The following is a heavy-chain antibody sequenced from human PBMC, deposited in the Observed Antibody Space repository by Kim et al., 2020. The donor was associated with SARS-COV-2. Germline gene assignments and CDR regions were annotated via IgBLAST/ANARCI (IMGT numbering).Heavy chain of an antibody. Sequence: GGSLRLSCAASGFTFSSYAMHWVRQAPGKGLEWVAVIWYDGSNKYYADSVKGRFTISRDNSKNTLYLQMNSLRAEDTAVYYCAKLADYSNLYYYYGMDVWGQGTTVTVSS. D-gene: IGHD4-4*01. CDR1: GFTFSSYA. V-gene: IGHV3-33*06. CDR3: AKLADYSNLYYYYGMDV. J-gene: IGHJ6*02. CDR2: IWYDGSNK.